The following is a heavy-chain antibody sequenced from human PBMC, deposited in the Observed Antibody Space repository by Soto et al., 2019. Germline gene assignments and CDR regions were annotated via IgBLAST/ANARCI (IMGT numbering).Heavy chain of an antibody. CDR3: AVTLLGYSSSSGPAAFEY. V-gene: IGHV1-18*01. J-gene: IGHJ4*02. Sequence: QVQLVQSGAEVKKPGASVKVSCKASGYTLTSYGISWVRQAPGQGLEWMGWISAYHGKTNYAQKLQGRVTMTTDPSTSTAYMELRSLRSDDTAVYYCAVTLLGYSSSSGPAAFEYWCQGTLVTVSS. CDR2: ISAYHGKT. CDR1: GYTLTSYG. D-gene: IGHD6-6*01.